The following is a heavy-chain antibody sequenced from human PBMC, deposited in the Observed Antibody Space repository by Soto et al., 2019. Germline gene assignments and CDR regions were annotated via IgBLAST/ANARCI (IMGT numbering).Heavy chain of an antibody. Sequence: SETLCVTCTVAGGSISSYCWSWIRQPPGKGLEWIGYIYYSGSTNYNPSLKSRVTISVDTSKNQFSLKLSSVTAADTAVYYCARVLRGNYYYYMDVWGKGTTVTVSS. V-gene: IGHV4-59*01. CDR2: IYYSGST. CDR3: ARVLRGNYYYYMDV. CDR1: GGSISSYC. J-gene: IGHJ6*03. D-gene: IGHD3-16*01.